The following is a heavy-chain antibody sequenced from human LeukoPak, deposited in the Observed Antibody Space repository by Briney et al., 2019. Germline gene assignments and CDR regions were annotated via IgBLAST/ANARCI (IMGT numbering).Heavy chain of an antibody. CDR2: INSDGSST. V-gene: IGHV3-74*01. Sequence: PGGSLRLSCAASGFTFSSYWMHWVRQAPGKGLVWVSRINSDGSSTSYADSVKGRFTISRDNAKNTLYLQMNSLRAEDTAVYYCARDNIPAATRSWFDPWGQGTLVTVSS. D-gene: IGHD2-2*01. CDR1: GFTFSSYW. J-gene: IGHJ5*02. CDR3: ARDNIPAATRSWFDP.